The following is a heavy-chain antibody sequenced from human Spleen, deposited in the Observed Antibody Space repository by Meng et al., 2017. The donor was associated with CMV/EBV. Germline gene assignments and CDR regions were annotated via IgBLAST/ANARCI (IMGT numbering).Heavy chain of an antibody. V-gene: IGHV4-30-4*01. CDR3: AREIISPADTDAFDI. CDR2: INDRGNA. J-gene: IGHJ3*02. Sequence: QVLLKQWGAGLLKPSETLSLTCSVSGASIMNYNYFWSWIRQTPGKGLEWIGYINDRGNAYYNPSLKSRVTISIDTSKNQFSLKLTSMTAADTALYFCAREIISPADTDAFDIWGQGTMVTVSS. D-gene: IGHD3-10*01. CDR1: GASIMNYNYF.